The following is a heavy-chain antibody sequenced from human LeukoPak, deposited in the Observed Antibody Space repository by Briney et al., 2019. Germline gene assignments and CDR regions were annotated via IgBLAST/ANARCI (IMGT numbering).Heavy chain of an antibody. J-gene: IGHJ4*02. D-gene: IGHD3-16*01. CDR2: IKSKTDGGTT. CDR1: GFTLSSYW. CDR3: TGTWGYDSVWGSSLFDY. Sequence: GSLRLSCAASGFTLSSYWMSWVRQAPGKGLEWVGRIKSKTDGGTTDYAAPVKGRFTISREDSKNTLYLQMNSLKSEDTAVDYCTGTWGYDSVWGSSLFDYWGQGTLVTVSS. V-gene: IGHV3-15*01.